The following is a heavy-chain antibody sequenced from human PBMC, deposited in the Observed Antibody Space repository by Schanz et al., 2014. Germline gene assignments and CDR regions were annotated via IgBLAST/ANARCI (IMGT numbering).Heavy chain of an antibody. J-gene: IGHJ4*02. CDR2: FKSNVDGGTT. V-gene: IGHV3-15*01. CDR3: AKERDTSGWNHGDY. Sequence: EVQLVESGGGVVHPGGSLRLSCAASGFTFSSYWMHWVRQAPGKGLEWVGRFKSNVDGGTTDYAAPVKGRFTISRDDSKNTLSLQMNSLRTEDTAVYHCAKERDTSGWNHGDYWGQGTLVTVSS. CDR1: GFTFSSYW. D-gene: IGHD6-19*01.